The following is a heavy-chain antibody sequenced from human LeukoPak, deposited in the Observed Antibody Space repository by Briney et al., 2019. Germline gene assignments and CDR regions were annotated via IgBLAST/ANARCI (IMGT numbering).Heavy chain of an antibody. J-gene: IGHJ1*01. V-gene: IGHV1-18*01. Sequence: PSVKVSCKASGYTFIIYGISWVRQAPGQGLEWMGWISAYNGNTNYAQKLQGRVTMTRDPSTSTAYMELRSLRSDDTAVYYCAREIRPYYDFWSGYEYFQHWGQGTLVTVSS. CDR1: GYTFIIYG. D-gene: IGHD3-3*01. CDR3: AREIRPYYDFWSGYEYFQH. CDR2: ISAYNGNT.